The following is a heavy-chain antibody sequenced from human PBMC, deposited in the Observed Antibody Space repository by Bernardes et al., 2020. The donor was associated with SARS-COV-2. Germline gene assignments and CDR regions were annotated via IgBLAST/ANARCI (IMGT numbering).Heavy chain of an antibody. V-gene: IGHV1-69*13. CDR2: IIPMFGTA. CDR3: ARGGEDADYGLEDVFDI. Sequence: SVKVSCKASGGNFSYYVFIWVRQAPGQGLEWMGGIIPMFGTANYAQKFEGRVTISADESTSTVYMEVNSLTSEDTAVYFCARGGEDADYGLEDVFDIWGQGTMVTVSS. D-gene: IGHD4-17*01. CDR1: GGNFSYYV. J-gene: IGHJ3*02.